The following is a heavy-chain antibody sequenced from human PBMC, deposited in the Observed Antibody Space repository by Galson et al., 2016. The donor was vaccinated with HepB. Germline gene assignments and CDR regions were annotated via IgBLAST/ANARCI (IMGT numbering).Heavy chain of an antibody. CDR2: ISNNGKT. D-gene: IGHD1-1*01. J-gene: IGHJ3*02. CDR1: GDSMTYSY. CDR3: AREKSSNWAGDAFDI. Sequence: SETLSLTCSVSGDSMTYSYWSWIRQPPGTTLEWIGYISNNGKTKYNPSLKSRVTISIDSSTNQISLKLSSVTAADTAVYYCAREKSSNWAGDAFDIWGQGTMVTVSS. V-gene: IGHV4-59*01.